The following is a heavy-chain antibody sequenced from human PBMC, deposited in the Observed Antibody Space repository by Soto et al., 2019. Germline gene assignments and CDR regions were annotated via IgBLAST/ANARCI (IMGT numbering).Heavy chain of an antibody. J-gene: IGHJ5*02. V-gene: IGHV1-69*13. Sequence: SLKGSCKASGGTFSRYAISWVRQAPGQGLEWMGGIIPIFGTANYAQKFQGRVRSTADESTRPAYMEMSSLRSEDKAVYYCATDRVTYGGSACYSGFGPWGQGPLVTVSS. CDR3: ATDRVTYGGSACYSGFGP. CDR2: IIPIFGTA. D-gene: IGHD2-21*02. CDR1: GGTFSRYA.